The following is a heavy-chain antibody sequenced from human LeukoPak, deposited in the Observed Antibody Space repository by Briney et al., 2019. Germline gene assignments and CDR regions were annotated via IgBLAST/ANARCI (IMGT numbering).Heavy chain of an antibody. D-gene: IGHD6-19*01. V-gene: IGHV1-69*13. CDR2: IIPIFGTA. CDR1: VGTFSSYA. J-gene: IGHJ4*02. Sequence: SVNVSCKASVGTFSSYAISWVRQAPGQGLEWMGGIIPIFGTANYAQKFQGRVTITADESTSTAYMELSSLRSEDTAVYYCARGSSGWAQLGYWGQGTLVTVSS. CDR3: ARGSSGWAQLGY.